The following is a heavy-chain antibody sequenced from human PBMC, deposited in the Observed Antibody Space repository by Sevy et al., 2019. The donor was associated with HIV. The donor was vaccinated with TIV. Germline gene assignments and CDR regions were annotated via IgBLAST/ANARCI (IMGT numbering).Heavy chain of an antibody. V-gene: IGHV3-48*03. CDR1: GFTFSSFE. CDR2: ISSSGSTI. J-gene: IGHJ6*02. CDR3: AKRGGHYDLGMDF. D-gene: IGHD3-3*01. Sequence: GGSLRLSCAASGFTFSSFEMTWVRQAPGKGLEWVSYISSSGSTIYYTNSVKGRFTISRDNAKNSLYLQMNSLRAEDTAVYYCAKRGGHYDLGMDFWGQGTTVTVSS.